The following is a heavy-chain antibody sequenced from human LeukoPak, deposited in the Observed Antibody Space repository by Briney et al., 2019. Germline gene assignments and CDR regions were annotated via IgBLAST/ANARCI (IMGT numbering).Heavy chain of an antibody. CDR3: ARDSSDYYDSSGYYDTPYFDF. D-gene: IGHD3-22*01. Sequence: GGSLRLSCAASGITLSSYSMNWVRQAPGKGLEWVSSISTSSSYIYYADSVKGRFTISRDNAKNSLFLQMNSLRAEDTAVYYCARDSSDYYDSSGYYDTPYFDFWGQGTLVTVSS. CDR2: ISTSSSYI. J-gene: IGHJ4*02. CDR1: GITLSSYS. V-gene: IGHV3-21*01.